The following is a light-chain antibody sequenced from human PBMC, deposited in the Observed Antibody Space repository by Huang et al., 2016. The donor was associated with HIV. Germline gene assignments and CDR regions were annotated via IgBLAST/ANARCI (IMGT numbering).Light chain of an antibody. V-gene: IGKV3-15*01. CDR3: QQYNDWSAVT. CDR2: EAS. Sequence: DIVMTQSPATLSVSPGESATLSCRASQNIGGSLAWYQKKPGQAPRLLIYEASTRATGIPARLRGSESGTDFTLTISGLQSEDFAVYYCQQYNDWSAVTFGGGTKVEI. J-gene: IGKJ4*01. CDR1: QNIGGS.